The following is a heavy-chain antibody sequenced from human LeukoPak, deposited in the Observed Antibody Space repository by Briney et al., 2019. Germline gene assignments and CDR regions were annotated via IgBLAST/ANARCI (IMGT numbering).Heavy chain of an antibody. CDR2: IYSTGTT. D-gene: IGHD1-26*01. CDR1: GDSLSSGGYY. CDR3: ARDRPDTTSPTTVGRFDP. J-gene: IGHJ5*02. V-gene: IGHV4-31*03. Sequence: SETLSLTCSVSGDSLSSGGYYWHWIRQHPEKGLEWIGYIYSTGTTYYNPSLTSRLTMSLDTSKNQFSLKVTSVTAADTAVYFCARDRPDTTSPTTVGRFDPWGQGTLVTVSS.